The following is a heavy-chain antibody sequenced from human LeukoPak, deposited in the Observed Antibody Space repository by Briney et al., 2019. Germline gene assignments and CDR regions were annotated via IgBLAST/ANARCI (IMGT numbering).Heavy chain of an antibody. V-gene: IGHV1-2*02. CDR1: GYTFSGYY. D-gene: IGHD1-1*01. J-gene: IGHJ5*02. Sequence: ASVKVSCKASGYTFSGYYMHWVRQAPGQGLEWMGWINPKSGGTNYAPKFQGRVTMTRETSISTAYMELSGLKSDDTAVYYCARDRGLEVRGRNCFDTWGQGTLVTASS. CDR3: ARDRGLEVRGRNCFDT. CDR2: INPKSGGT.